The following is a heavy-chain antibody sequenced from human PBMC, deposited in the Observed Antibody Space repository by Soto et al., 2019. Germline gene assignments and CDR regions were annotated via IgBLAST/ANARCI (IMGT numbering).Heavy chain of an antibody. J-gene: IGHJ4*02. CDR2: ISYDGSKK. D-gene: IGHD5-12*01. CDR3: AKDRRGYSGYEIDY. V-gene: IGHV3-30*18. CDR1: GLSFRSYG. Sequence: GESLKISCAASGLSFRSYGMHWVRQAPGKGLEWVAVISYDGSKKYYADSVKGRFTISRDNSKNTLDLQMNSLRGEDTAVYYCAKDRRGYSGYEIDYWGQGTLVTVSS.